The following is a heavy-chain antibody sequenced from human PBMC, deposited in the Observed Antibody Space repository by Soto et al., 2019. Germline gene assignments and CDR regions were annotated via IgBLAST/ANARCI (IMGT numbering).Heavy chain of an antibody. V-gene: IGHV1-18*01. CDR2: ISPDDGNT. CDR1: GYTVSSYT. D-gene: IGHD3-10*01. Sequence: GASVKVCCKTSGYTVSSYTIAWVRQAPGQGLEWLGWISPDDGNTEYEQKFQGRVTMTADTLTNNAYLELRSLKYDHTAVYYRARVKAPFGESMHWGQGTPVTVSS. J-gene: IGHJ4*02. CDR3: ARVKAPFGESMH.